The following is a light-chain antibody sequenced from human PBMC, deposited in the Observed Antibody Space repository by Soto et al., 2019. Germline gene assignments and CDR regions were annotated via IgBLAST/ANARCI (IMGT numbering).Light chain of an antibody. CDR3: QKYNTAPLT. CDR2: AAS. CDR1: QGIANS. Sequence: DIQMTQSPSSLSASLRDKVTITFRASQGIANSLAWYQQRPGKVPQLLIYAASTLQSGVPSRFSGSGYGTEFTLTISNLQPEDVATYYCQKYNTAPLTFGGGTKVDIK. J-gene: IGKJ4*01. V-gene: IGKV1-27*01.